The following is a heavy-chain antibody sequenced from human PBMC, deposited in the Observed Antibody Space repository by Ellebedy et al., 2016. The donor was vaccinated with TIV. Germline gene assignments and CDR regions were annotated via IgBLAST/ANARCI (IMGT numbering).Heavy chain of an antibody. V-gene: IGHV4-4*09. CDR3: ARARGQYLYGSGSYFTN. J-gene: IGHJ4*02. Sequence: MPSETLSLTCSVSSGSLTNHFWSWVRPPPGRGLKWNGEINASGTTNNNPSLKNRVTISVDTPKRQFYLRLTSVTAADTAVYYCARARGQYLYGSGSYFTNWGQGEMVTVSS. D-gene: IGHD3-10*01. CDR2: INASGTT. CDR1: SGSLTNHF.